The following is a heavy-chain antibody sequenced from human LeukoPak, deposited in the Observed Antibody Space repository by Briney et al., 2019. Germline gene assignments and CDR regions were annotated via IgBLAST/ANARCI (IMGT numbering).Heavy chain of an antibody. Sequence: ASVKVSCKASGYTFTGYYMHWVRQAPGQGLEWMGWINPNSGGTNYAQKFQGRVTMTRDTSISTAYMELSRLRSDDTAVYYCARGGLRGLIAVAANVDYWGQGTLVTVSS. CDR2: INPNSGGT. D-gene: IGHD6-19*01. J-gene: IGHJ4*02. V-gene: IGHV1-2*02. CDR3: ARGGLRGLIAVAANVDY. CDR1: GYTFTGYY.